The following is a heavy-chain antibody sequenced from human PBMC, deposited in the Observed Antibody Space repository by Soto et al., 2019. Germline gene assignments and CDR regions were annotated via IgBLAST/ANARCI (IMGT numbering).Heavy chain of an antibody. V-gene: IGHV1-46*01. D-gene: IGHD2-21*01. Sequence: ASVKVSCKASGYTFTSYYMHWVRQAPGQGREWMGIINPSGGSTSYAQKFQGRVTMTRDTSTSTVYMELSSLRSEDTAVYYCARGSYIVVVSAEEGLIWGQGTLVTVTS. CDR3: ARGSYIVVVSAEEGLI. CDR2: INPSGGST. CDR1: GYTFTSYY. J-gene: IGHJ4*02.